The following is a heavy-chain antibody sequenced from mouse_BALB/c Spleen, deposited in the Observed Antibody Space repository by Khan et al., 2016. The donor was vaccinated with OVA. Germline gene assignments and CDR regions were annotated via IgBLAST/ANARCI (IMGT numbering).Heavy chain of an antibody. J-gene: IGHJ3*01. CDR1: GYSFTSYY. D-gene: IGHD2-2*01. Sequence: VQLQQSGPELMKPGASVKISCKASGYSFTSYYIHWVMQSHGKSLEWIGYIDPFSGGTTYNQKFKGKATLTVDKSSSTAYIPLSHLTAEDSAVYYWTRSGYVAWFTEWGQGTLVTGSA. CDR2: IDPFSGGT. V-gene: IGHV1S135*01. CDR3: TRSGYVAWFTE.